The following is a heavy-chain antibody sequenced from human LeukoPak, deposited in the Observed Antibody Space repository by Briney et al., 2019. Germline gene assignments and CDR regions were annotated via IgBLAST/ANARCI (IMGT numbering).Heavy chain of an antibody. CDR3: ARGTTVTPNFDY. CDR2: IYYSGST. D-gene: IGHD4-17*01. J-gene: IGHJ4*02. CDR1: GGSISSYY. V-gene: IGHV4-59*01. Sequence: PSETLSLTCTVSGGSISSYYWSWIRQPPGKGLEWIGYIYYSGSTYYNPSLKSRVTISVDTSKNQFSLKLSSVTAADTAVYYCARGTTVTPNFDYWGQGTLVTVSS.